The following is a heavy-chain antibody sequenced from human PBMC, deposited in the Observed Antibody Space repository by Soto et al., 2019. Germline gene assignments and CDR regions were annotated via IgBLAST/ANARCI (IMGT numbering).Heavy chain of an antibody. CDR2: IDPSDSYT. J-gene: IGHJ4*02. V-gene: IGHV5-10-1*01. CDR1: GYSFTSYW. CDR3: ARQGIVATINYGQDY. D-gene: IGHD5-12*01. Sequence: LKISCKGSGYSFTSYWISWVRQMPGKGLEWMGGIDPSDSYTNYSPSFQGHVTISADKSISTAYLQWSSLKASDTAMYYCARQGIVATINYGQDYWGQGTLVTVSS.